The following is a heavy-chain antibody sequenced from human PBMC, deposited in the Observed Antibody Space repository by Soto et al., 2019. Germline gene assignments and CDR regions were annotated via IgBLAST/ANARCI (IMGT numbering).Heavy chain of an antibody. CDR3: ASAGRYSYDRTDGMDV. D-gene: IGHD5-18*01. V-gene: IGHV1-2*04. J-gene: IGHJ6*02. CDR2: INPNSGGT. CDR1: GYTFTGYY. Sequence: QVQLVQSGAEVKKPGASVKVSCKASGYTFTGYYMHWVRQAPGQGLEWMGWINPNSGGTNYAQKLQGWVTMTRDTSNSTAYMELSRLRSDDTAVYYCASAGRYSYDRTDGMDVWGQGTTVTVSS.